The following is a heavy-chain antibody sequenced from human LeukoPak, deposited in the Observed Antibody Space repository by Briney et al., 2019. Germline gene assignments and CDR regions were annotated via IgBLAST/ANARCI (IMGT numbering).Heavy chain of an antibody. Sequence: SQTLSLTCTVSRGSISSGDYYWSWIRQPPGKGLEWIGSIYYSGSTYYNPSLKSRVTISVDTSKNQFSLKLSSVTAADTAVYYCARSDCSSTSCYTSYWGQGTLVTVSS. CDR1: RGSISSGDYY. CDR2: IYYSGST. V-gene: IGHV4-30-2*03. J-gene: IGHJ4*02. CDR3: ARSDCSSTSCYTSY. D-gene: IGHD2-2*02.